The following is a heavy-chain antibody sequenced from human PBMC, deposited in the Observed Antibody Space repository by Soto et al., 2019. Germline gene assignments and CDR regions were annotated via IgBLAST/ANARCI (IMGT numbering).Heavy chain of an antibody. CDR1: GFTVSSNY. CDR3: AKDRTAMESYDAFDI. D-gene: IGHD5-18*01. J-gene: IGHJ3*02. Sequence: GGSLRLSCAASGFTVSSNYMSWVRQAPGKGLEWVSVIYSCGSTYYADSVKGRFTISRDNSKNTLYLQMNSLRAEDTAVYYCAKDRTAMESYDAFDIWGQGTMVTVSS. V-gene: IGHV3-66*03. CDR2: IYSCGST.